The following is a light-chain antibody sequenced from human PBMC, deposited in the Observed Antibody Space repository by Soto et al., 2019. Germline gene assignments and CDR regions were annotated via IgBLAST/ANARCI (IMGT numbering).Light chain of an antibody. CDR2: YVA. J-gene: IGLJ1*01. CDR1: GNDVGAYNY. CDR3: CSYAGGYTYL. Sequence: QSVLTQPRSVSGSPGQSVTISCTGTGNDVGAYNYVSWYQQHPGRPPKLMIYYVARLPSGVPDRISGYKSGNTASLTISGLQAEDEADYFCCSYAGGYTYLFGAGTKGTVL. V-gene: IGLV2-11*01.